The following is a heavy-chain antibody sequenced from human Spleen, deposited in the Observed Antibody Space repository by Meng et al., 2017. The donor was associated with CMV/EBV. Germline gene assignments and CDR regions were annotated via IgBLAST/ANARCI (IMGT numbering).Heavy chain of an antibody. CDR2: TGHRADSYTT. Sequence: GVSLKISCAASGFTVNDYYIDWVRQAQGKGLEWVGRTGHRADSYTTEYAASVRGRFTISRDHSKNSLFLQINSLKTNDKAVYYCARGLGDPAGGWGWDDWGQGTLVTVSS. CDR3: ARGLGDPAGGWGWDD. J-gene: IGHJ4*02. V-gene: IGHV3-72*01. CDR1: GFTVNDYY. D-gene: IGHD3-16*01.